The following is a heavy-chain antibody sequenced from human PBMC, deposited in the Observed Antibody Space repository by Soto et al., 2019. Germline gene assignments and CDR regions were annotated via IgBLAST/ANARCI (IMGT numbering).Heavy chain of an antibody. CDR3: ARGNGHALAYGDYPDLPLDY. CDR2: IGTAGGR. D-gene: IGHD4-17*01. Sequence: EVQLVESGGGLVQPGGSLRLSCAASGFTFSSYDMYWVRQATGNELEWVCAIGTAGGRYYPASVKGGFPISRENAKNSSYLQMNSLRAWDTAVYYCARGNGHALAYGDYPDLPLDYWGQGTLVTVSS. J-gene: IGHJ4*02. V-gene: IGHV3-13*01. CDR1: GFTFSSYD.